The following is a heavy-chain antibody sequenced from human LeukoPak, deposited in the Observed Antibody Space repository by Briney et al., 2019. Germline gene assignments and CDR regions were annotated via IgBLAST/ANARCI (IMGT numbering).Heavy chain of an antibody. D-gene: IGHD1-26*01. Sequence: SETLSLTCTVSGGSISNYYWNWIRQPAGKGLEWIGRMHTSGSTNYNPSLKSRVTMSVDTSKNQFSLKLTSVTAADTAVYYCARDRGSGNYAFWGQGTLVTVSS. CDR1: GGSISNYY. J-gene: IGHJ4*02. CDR2: MHTSGST. CDR3: ARDRGSGNYAF. V-gene: IGHV4-4*07.